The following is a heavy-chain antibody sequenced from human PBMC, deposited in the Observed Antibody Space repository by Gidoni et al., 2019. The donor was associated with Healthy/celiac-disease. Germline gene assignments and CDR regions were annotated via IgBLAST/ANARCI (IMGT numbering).Heavy chain of an antibody. V-gene: IGHV4-34*01. CDR1: DGSFSGYY. D-gene: IGHD3-10*01. CDR2: INHSAST. Sequence: QVQLQQWGAGLLKPPETLSLTCAVYDGSFSGYYCNWIRQPPGKGLEWMVEINHSASTNYHPSLKSLVTISVDTSKNQFSLKLSSVTAADTAVYYCARGRGGSGSYYAYWGQGTLVTVSS. CDR3: ARGRGGSGSYYAY. J-gene: IGHJ4*02.